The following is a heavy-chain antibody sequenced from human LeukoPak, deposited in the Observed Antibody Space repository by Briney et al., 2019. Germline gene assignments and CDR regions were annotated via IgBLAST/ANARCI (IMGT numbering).Heavy chain of an antibody. CDR1: GGSISSYY. D-gene: IGHD1-1*01. V-gene: IGHV4-4*07. J-gene: IGHJ6*03. Sequence: SETLSLTCTVSGGSISSYYWSWIRQPAGKGLEWIGRIYTSGSTNYNPSLKSRVTMSADTSKNQFSLKLSSVTAADTAVYYCVRDFNDYYYYYYMDAWGKGTTVTVSS. CDR3: VRDFNDYYYYYYMDA. CDR2: IYTSGST.